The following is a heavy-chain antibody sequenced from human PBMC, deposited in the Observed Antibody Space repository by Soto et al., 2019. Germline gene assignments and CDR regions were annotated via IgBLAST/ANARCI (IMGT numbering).Heavy chain of an antibody. CDR1: GFTFSSYI. CDR3: ARANYDSSGLYYFDS. V-gene: IGHV3-21*01. Sequence: GALRLSCAGSGFTFSSYIMNWVRQAPGKGLEWVSSISSRSNYMYYADSVKGRFTISRDNAKNSLYLQMNSLRAEDTAVYYCARANYDSSGLYYFDSWGPGTLAPVSP. J-gene: IGHJ4*02. CDR2: ISSRSNYM. D-gene: IGHD3-22*01.